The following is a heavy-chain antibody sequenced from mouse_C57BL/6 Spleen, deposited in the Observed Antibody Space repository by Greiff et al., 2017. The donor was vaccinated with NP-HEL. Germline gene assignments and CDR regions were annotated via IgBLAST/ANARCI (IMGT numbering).Heavy chain of an antibody. D-gene: IGHD2-5*01. CDR1: GYTFTSYW. Sequence: VQLQQPGAELVRPGSSVKLSCKASGYTFTSYWMHWVKQRPIQGLEWIGNIDPSDSETHSNQKFKDKATLTVDKSSSTAYMQRSSLTSEDSAVYYWARRYYSNLDYWGQGTTLTVSS. CDR2: IDPSDSET. V-gene: IGHV1-52*01. CDR3: ARRYYSNLDY. J-gene: IGHJ2*01.